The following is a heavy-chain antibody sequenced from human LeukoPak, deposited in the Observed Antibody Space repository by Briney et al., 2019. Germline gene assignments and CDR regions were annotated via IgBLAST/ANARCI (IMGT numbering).Heavy chain of an antibody. Sequence: PSETLSLTCTVSGGSISSGGYYWSWIRQHPGKGLEWIGYIYYSGSTYYNPSLKSRVTISVDTSKNQFSLKLSSVTAADTAVYYCAAVVTPGSGVDHWGQGTLVTVSS. V-gene: IGHV4-31*03. CDR2: IYYSGST. D-gene: IGHD4-23*01. J-gene: IGHJ4*02. CDR1: GGSISSGGYY. CDR3: AAVVTPGSGVDH.